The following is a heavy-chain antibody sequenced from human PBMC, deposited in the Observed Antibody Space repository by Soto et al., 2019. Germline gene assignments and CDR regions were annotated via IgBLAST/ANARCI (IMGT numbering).Heavy chain of an antibody. CDR2: VNHSGGT. CDR1: GGSISSGDYY. CDR3: ARGRYSFGFDN. D-gene: IGHD5-18*01. V-gene: IGHV4-30-4*01. Sequence: PSETLSLTCTVSGGSISSGDYYWSWIRQPPGKGLEWIGEVNHSGGTNYNPSLESRVTISLDTSKNQFSLRLISMTAADTAVYYCARGRYSFGFDNWGQGTLVTVSS. J-gene: IGHJ4*02.